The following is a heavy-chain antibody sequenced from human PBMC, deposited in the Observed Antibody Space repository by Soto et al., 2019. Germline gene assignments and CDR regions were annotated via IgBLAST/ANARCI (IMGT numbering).Heavy chain of an antibody. D-gene: IGHD3-10*01. J-gene: IGHJ6*02. CDR1: GYTFTSYY. CDR3: AKGGGVTMAHYYYGMDV. V-gene: IGHV1-46*01. CDR2: INPSGGST. Sequence: PSLKVSCKASGYTFTSYYMHWVRQAPGQGLELMGIINPSGGSTSYAQKFQGRVTMTRDTSTSTVYMELSSLRSEDTAVYYCAKGGGVTMAHYYYGMDVWGQGTTVTVSS.